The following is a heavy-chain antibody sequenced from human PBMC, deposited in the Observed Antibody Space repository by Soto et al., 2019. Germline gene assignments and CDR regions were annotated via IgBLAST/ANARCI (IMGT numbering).Heavy chain of an antibody. CDR1: GLTFSSNS. D-gene: IGHD3-3*01. Sequence: EVQVVESGGGLVQPGGSRRLSCAASGLTFSSNSMTWFRQAPGKGLEWISYISSSSSTIYADSVKGRFTISRDNAKNSLYLQMNSLRDEDTAVYYCARVIWSGHLTSDLWGQGTLVTVSS. CDR2: ISSSSSTI. V-gene: IGHV3-48*02. CDR3: ARVIWSGHLTSDL. J-gene: IGHJ5*02.